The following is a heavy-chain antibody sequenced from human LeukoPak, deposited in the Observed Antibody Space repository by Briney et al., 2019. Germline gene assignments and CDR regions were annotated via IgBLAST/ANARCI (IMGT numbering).Heavy chain of an antibody. V-gene: IGHV4-34*01. J-gene: IGHJ4*02. CDR3: ARARNSGRYYNY. CDR1: GGSFSGYY. D-gene: IGHD1-26*01. CDR2: INHSGST. Sequence: KPSETLSLTCAVYGGSFSGYYWSWIRQPPGKGLEWIGEINHSGSTNYNPSLKSRVTISVDTSKNQFSLKLSSVTAADTAVYYCARARNSGRYYNYWGQGTLVTVSS.